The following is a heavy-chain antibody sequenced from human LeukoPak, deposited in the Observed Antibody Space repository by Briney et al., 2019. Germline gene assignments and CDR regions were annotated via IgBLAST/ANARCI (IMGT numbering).Heavy chain of an antibody. V-gene: IGHV3-21*01. D-gene: IGHD1-14*01. CDR1: GFTFSSYS. Sequence: GGSLRLSCAASGFTFSSYSMNWVRQAPGKGLEWVSSISSSSSYIYYADSVKGRFTISRDNAKNSLYLQMNSLRAGDTAVYYCARGRMDYFDYWGQGTLVTVSS. CDR2: ISSSSSYI. J-gene: IGHJ4*02. CDR3: ARGRMDYFDY.